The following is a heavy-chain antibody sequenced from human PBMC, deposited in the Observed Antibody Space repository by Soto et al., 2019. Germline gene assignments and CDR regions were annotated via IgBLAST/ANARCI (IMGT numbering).Heavy chain of an antibody. CDR1: GFTFSTYG. CDR3: AKVRGTTVTYFYLYAMDV. D-gene: IGHD4-17*01. Sequence: QVQLVESGGGVVQPGRSLRLSCAASGFTFSTYGMYWVRQAPGKGLEWEAVISNDGSREYYADSVKGRFTISRDSSKNTLYLQMNSLRAEDTAVYFCAKVRGTTVTYFYLYAMDVWGQGTTVTVSS. CDR2: ISNDGSRE. J-gene: IGHJ6*02. V-gene: IGHV3-30*18.